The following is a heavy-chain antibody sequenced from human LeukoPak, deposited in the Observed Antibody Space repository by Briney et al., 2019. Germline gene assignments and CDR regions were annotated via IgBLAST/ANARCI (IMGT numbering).Heavy chain of an antibody. CDR2: IYYTGTT. Sequence: SETLSLTCTVSGGSISSYYWSWIRQPPGKGLVSLGYIYYTGTTKYNPSLKSRVTISVHTSKNQFSLKLSSVTAADTAIYFCAKDLGGTNAFDIWGQGTMVTVSS. CDR1: GGSISSYY. D-gene: IGHD2-15*01. J-gene: IGHJ3*02. CDR3: AKDLGGTNAFDI. V-gene: IGHV4-59*01.